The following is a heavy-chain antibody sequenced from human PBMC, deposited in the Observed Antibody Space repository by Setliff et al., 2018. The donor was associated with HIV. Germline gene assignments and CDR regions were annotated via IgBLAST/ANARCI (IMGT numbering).Heavy chain of an antibody. J-gene: IGHJ4*02. CDR2: ISGSGGGT. V-gene: IGHV3-23*01. D-gene: IGHD3-10*02. CDR3: FTGALFRDVRGY. CDR1: GFTFISYA. Sequence: LRLSCQGSGFTFISYAMNWVRQAPGKGLEWVSTISGSGGGTNYADSVKGRFTISRDDSKNTFYLEMNSLQTEDTAIYYCFTGALFRDVRGYWGQGTLVTVSS.